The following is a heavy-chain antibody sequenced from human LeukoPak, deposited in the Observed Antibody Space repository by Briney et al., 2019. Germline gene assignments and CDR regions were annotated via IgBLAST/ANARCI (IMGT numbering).Heavy chain of an antibody. CDR3: AKDLRGIQLKDY. V-gene: IGHV3-23*01. CDR1: GFTFSSYA. J-gene: IGHJ4*02. Sequence: GGSLRLSCVASGFTFSSYATAWVRQASGKGLAWVSTISGSGVSTYYADSVKGRFTISRDNSKNTLYLQMNSLRAEDTAVYYCAKDLRGIQLKDYWGQGTLVTVSS. D-gene: IGHD1-1*01. CDR2: ISGSGVST.